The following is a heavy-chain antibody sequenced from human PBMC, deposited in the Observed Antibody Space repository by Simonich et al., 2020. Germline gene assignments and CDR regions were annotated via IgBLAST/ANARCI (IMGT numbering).Heavy chain of an antibody. CDR3: ARHAGFAFDI. CDR2: IYYSGRT. V-gene: IGHV4-39*01. Sequence: QLQLQESGPGLVKPSETLSLTCTVSGGSISSSSYYWGWIRQPPGKGLAWIGSIYYSGRTYYNPALKSRVTISVDTSKNQFSLKLSSVTAADTAVYYCARHAGFAFDIWGQGTMVTVSS. CDR1: GGSISSSSYY. D-gene: IGHD6-13*01. J-gene: IGHJ3*02.